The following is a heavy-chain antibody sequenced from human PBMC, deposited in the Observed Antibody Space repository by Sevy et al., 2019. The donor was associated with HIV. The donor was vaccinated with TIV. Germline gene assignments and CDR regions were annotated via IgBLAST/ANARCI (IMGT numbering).Heavy chain of an antibody. J-gene: IGHJ5*02. D-gene: IGHD1-26*01. CDR3: ARDWGRELGGSWFDP. V-gene: IGHV4-59*01. CDR1: GGSISSYY. Sequence: SETLSLTCTVSGGSISSYYWSWIRQPPGKGLEWIGYIYYSGSTNYNPSLKSRVTISVDTSKNQFSLKLSSVTAADTAVYYGARDWGRELGGSWFDPWGQGTLVTVSS. CDR2: IYYSGST.